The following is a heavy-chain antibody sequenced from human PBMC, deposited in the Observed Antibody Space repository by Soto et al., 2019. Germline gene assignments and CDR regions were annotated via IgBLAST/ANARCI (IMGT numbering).Heavy chain of an antibody. D-gene: IGHD3-16*01. CDR3: ARVRGLIATYYYCYGMDV. V-gene: IGHV1-8*01. CDR1: GYTFTSYD. Sequence: ASVKVSCKASGYTFTSYDINWVRQATGQGLEWMGWMNPNSGNTGYAQKFQGRVTMTRNTSISTAYMELSSLRSEDTAVYYCARVRGLIATYYYCYGMDVWGQGTTVT. CDR2: MNPNSGNT. J-gene: IGHJ6*02.